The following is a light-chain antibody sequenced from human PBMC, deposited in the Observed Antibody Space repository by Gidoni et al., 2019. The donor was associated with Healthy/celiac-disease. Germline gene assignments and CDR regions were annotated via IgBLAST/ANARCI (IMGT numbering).Light chain of an antibody. Sequence: DIQMTPSPSSLSASVGDRVTITCRASQSSSSYLNWYQQKPGKAPKLLIYAASSLQSGVPSRFSGSGSGTDFTLTISSLQPEDFATYYCQQSYSTLWTFGQGTKVEIK. CDR2: AAS. CDR3: QQSYSTLWT. CDR1: QSSSSY. V-gene: IGKV1-39*01. J-gene: IGKJ1*01.